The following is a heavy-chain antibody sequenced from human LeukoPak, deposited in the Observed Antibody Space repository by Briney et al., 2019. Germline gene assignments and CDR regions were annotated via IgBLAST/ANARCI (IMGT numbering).Heavy chain of an antibody. D-gene: IGHD6-13*01. CDR1: GYTFTSYD. CDR2: MNPNSGNT. CDR3: ARRGIAAARRYYYYMDV. V-gene: IGHV1-8*01. Sequence: ASVKVSCKASGYTFTSYDINWVRQATGQGLEWMGWMNPNSGNTGYAQKFQGRVTMTRNTSISTAYMELSSLRSEDTAVYYCARRGIAAARRYYYYMDVWGKGTTVTIS. J-gene: IGHJ6*03.